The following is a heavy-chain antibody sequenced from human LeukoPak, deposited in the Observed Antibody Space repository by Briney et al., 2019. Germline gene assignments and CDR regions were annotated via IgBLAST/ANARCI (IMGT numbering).Heavy chain of an antibody. J-gene: IGHJ4*02. V-gene: IGHV3-43*01. Sequence: GGSLKLSCAASRFTFKTYTMHWVRHSPGKGLEWVSLIRGRVDHTYYTDSVRGRFTVSRDNRRDSLYLQMNSLRTEDTAFYYCVKEHNTGWPNFDSWGQGTLVTVSS. CDR1: RFTFKTYT. D-gene: IGHD6-19*01. CDR3: VKEHNTGWPNFDS. CDR2: IRGRVDHT.